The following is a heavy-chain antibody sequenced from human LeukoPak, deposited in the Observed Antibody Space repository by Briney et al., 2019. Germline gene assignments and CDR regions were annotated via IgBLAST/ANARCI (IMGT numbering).Heavy chain of an antibody. V-gene: IGHV1-69*13. D-gene: IGHD2-2*01. J-gene: IGHJ6*02. Sequence: SVKVSCKASGGTFSSYAISWVRQAPGQGLEWMGGIIPVFGTANYAQKFQGRVTITADESTSTAYMELSSLRSEDTAVYYCASFDIVVVPAAPPYNYYYYGMDVWGQGTTVTVSS. CDR2: IIPVFGTA. CDR1: GGTFSSYA. CDR3: ASFDIVVVPAAPPYNYYYYGMDV.